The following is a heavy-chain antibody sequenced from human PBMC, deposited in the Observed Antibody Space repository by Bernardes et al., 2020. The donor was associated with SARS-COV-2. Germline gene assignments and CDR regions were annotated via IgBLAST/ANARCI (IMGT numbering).Heavy chain of an antibody. CDR3: AGRRMDSSSSFDY. Sequence: SETLSLTCTVSGGSISSYYWSWIRQPPGKGLEWIGYIYYSGSTNSNSSLKSRVTISIDTSKNQFSLKLRSVTAADTAVYYCAGRRMDSSSSFDYWGQGTLVTVSS. J-gene: IGHJ4*02. CDR1: GGSISSYY. V-gene: IGHV4-59*08. CDR2: IYYSGST. D-gene: IGHD6-13*01.